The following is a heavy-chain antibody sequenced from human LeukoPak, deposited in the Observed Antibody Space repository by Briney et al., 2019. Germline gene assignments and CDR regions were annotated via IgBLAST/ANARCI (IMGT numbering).Heavy chain of an antibody. Sequence: SETLSLTCAVYGGSFSGYFWSWIRQPPGKGLEWIGEINHSGITNYNPSLKSRVTISVDTSKSQFSLKLSSVTAADTAAYYCARAPPYSGTPDYWGQGTLVTVSS. J-gene: IGHJ4*01. V-gene: IGHV4-34*01. CDR1: GGSFSGYF. CDR2: INHSGIT. D-gene: IGHD1-1*01. CDR3: ARAPPYSGTPDY.